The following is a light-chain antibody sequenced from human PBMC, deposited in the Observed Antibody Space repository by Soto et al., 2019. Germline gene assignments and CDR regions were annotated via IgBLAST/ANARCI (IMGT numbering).Light chain of an antibody. CDR3: QQYGSSGT. CDR2: GAS. CDR1: QSVSNNY. V-gene: IGKV3-20*01. J-gene: IGKJ1*01. Sequence: EIVLTQSPGTLSLSPGDRATLSCRASQSVSNNYLAWYQQKPGQAPRLLIYGASNRATGIPDRFSGSGSGKDFTLTISRLETEVFAVYYCQQYGSSGTLGQGTKVAIK.